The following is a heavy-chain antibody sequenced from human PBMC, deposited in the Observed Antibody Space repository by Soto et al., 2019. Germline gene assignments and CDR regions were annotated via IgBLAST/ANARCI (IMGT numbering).Heavy chain of an antibody. CDR1: GGSINTFY. CDR3: AREGSYSAYNFAHGIQLWFFDF. Sequence: SETLSLTCTVSGGSINTFYWSWVRQPAGKGLEWIGRIFSSGSTSFNPSLESRVAMSVDTSKNHFSLNLSSVTAADMAVYYCAREGSYSAYNFAHGIQLWFFDFWGQGALDTVSS. CDR2: IFSSGST. D-gene: IGHD5-12*01. J-gene: IGHJ4*02. V-gene: IGHV4-4*07.